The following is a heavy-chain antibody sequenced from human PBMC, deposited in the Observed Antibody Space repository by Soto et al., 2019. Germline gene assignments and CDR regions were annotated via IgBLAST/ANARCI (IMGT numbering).Heavy chain of an antibody. CDR1: GGSVSNYY. J-gene: IGHJ6*02. Sequence: SETLSLTCTVSGGSVSNYYWSWVRQPAGKGLEWIGRLYNSGNINYNPSLKSRVIMSAETSKNQFSLKLTSVTAADTAVYYCVRDGSDSYGLDVWGQGTTVTVSS. CDR2: LYNSGNI. V-gene: IGHV4-4*07. CDR3: VRDGSDSYGLDV. D-gene: IGHD6-25*01.